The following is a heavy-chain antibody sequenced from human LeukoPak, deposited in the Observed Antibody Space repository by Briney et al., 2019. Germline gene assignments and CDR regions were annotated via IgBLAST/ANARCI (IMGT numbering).Heavy chain of an antibody. J-gene: IGHJ6*03. CDR2: INPSGGST. Sequence: ASVKVSCKASGYTFTSYYMHWVRQAPGQGLEWMGIINPSGGSTSYAQKFQGRVTMTRDTSTSTVYMELSSLRSEDTAVYYCAKDGLYGSGYMFDYYYMDVWGKGTTVTISS. D-gene: IGHD3-10*01. CDR1: GYTFTSYY. CDR3: AKDGLYGSGYMFDYYYMDV. V-gene: IGHV1-46*01.